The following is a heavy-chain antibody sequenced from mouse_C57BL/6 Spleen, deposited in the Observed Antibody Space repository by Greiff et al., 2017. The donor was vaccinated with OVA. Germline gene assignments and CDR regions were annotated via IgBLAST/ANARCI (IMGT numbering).Heavy chain of an antibody. V-gene: IGHV5-6*01. J-gene: IGHJ2*01. Sequence: VQLKESGGDLVKPGGSLKLSCAASGFTFSSYGMSWVRQTPDKRLEWVATISSGGSYTYYPDSVKGRFTISRDNAKNTLYLQMSSLKSEDTAMYYCARHEGSGYLYWGQGTTLTVSS. CDR1: GFTFSSYG. CDR3: ARHEGSGYLY. D-gene: IGHD3-2*02. CDR2: ISSGGSYT.